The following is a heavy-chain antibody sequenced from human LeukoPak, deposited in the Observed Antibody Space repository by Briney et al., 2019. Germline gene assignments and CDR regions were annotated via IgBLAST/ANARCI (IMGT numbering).Heavy chain of an antibody. Sequence: GGSLRLSCAASGFTFGDYSMNWVRKTPGKGLEWVASIGDGGVDADYADSMKGRFTVSRDNSKNKLYLQMNRLRVEDTATYYCAKDFVARNGVFDAFDIWGEGARVTVSS. CDR3: AKDFVARNGVFDAFDI. V-gene: IGHV3-23*01. CDR2: IGDGGVDA. J-gene: IGHJ3*02. CDR1: GFTFGDYS. D-gene: IGHD3-10*01.